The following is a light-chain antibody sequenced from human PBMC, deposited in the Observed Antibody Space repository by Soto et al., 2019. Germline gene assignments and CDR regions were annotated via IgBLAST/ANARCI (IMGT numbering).Light chain of an antibody. CDR1: HGINIC. V-gene: IGKV1-5*03. J-gene: IGKJ2*01. CDR3: QQYSSDSNT. Sequence: DIQMTQSPSTLSASVGDRVTITCRASHGINICWAWYQQKPGKAPKLLIYKASTVERGVPSRFIGSGSGTDFTRAISSLQPDDFATYYWQQYSSDSNTFGQGTRLDIK. CDR2: KAS.